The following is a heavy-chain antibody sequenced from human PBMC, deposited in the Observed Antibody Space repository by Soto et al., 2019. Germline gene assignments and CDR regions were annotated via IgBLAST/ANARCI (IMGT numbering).Heavy chain of an antibody. D-gene: IGHD2-21*01. J-gene: IGHJ3*02. V-gene: IGHV3-11*01. CDR1: GFTFSNYY. Sequence: GGSLRLSCAASGFTFSNYYMSWVRQAPGKGLEWVSYISSSGSTIYYADSGKGRFTIYRDTATNSLYLQMNRLTAEYTAVYYCSRIRGLADYSFDIWGQGTMVTVSS. CDR2: ISSSGSTI. CDR3: SRIRGLADYSFDI.